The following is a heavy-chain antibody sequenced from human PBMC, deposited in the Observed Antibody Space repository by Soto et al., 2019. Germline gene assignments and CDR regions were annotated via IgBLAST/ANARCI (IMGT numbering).Heavy chain of an antibody. Sequence: GGSLRLSCSASGFTFSMFSMHWVRQAPGKGLEYVSGISSNGDSTYYADPVKGRFTISRDNSKNTLYLQMSSLRAVDTAVYYCVHPRSTVQIPPTWGQGTLVTVSS. CDR3: VHPRSTVQIPPT. J-gene: IGHJ5*02. D-gene: IGHD4-17*01. CDR2: ISSNGDST. CDR1: GFTFSMFS. V-gene: IGHV3-64D*06.